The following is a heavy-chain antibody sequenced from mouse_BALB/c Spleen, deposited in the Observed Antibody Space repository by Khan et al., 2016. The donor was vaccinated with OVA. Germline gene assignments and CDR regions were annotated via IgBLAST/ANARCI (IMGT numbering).Heavy chain of an antibody. Sequence: QVQLQQPGAELVRPGASVKLSCKASGYTFTNYFINWVKQRPGQGLEWIGNIYPSDGYTTYNQKFKDTATLTVDKSSSTAYMHLSGPTSDDSAVFYCTRHGSSYDARDYWGQGTSVTVSS. CDR2: IYPSDGYT. V-gene: IGHV1-69*02. J-gene: IGHJ4*01. D-gene: IGHD1-1*01. CDR3: TRHGSSYDARDY. CDR1: GYTFTNYF.